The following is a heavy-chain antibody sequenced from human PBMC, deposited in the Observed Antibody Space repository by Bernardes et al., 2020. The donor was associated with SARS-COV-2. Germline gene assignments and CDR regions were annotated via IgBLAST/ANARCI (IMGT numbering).Heavy chain of an antibody. CDR1: GFTVSSNY. CDR3: ARVSPQKGYYYYGMDV. Sequence: GGSMRLSCAASGFTVSSNYMSWVRQAPGKGLEWVSVIYSGGSTYYADSVKGRFTISRDNSKNTLYLQMNSLRAEDTAVYYCARVSPQKGYYYYGMDVWGQGTTVTVSS. V-gene: IGHV3-66*01. J-gene: IGHJ6*02. CDR2: IYSGGST. D-gene: IGHD3-3*02.